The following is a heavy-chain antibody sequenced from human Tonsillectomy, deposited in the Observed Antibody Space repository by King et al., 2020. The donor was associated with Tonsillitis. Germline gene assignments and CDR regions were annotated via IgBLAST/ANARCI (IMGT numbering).Heavy chain of an antibody. CDR2: IRSKTNTYAT. CDR1: GFTFSGSA. V-gene: IGHV3-73*02. CDR3: ATGVATYY. D-gene: IGHD5-12*01. Sequence: VQLVESGGGLVQPGGSLKLSCAASGFTFSGSAMHWVRQASGKGLEWIGRIRSKTNTYATADSLSVKGRFTISRDDSKNTTSLQMNSLKTEDTAVYYCATGVATYYWGQGTLVTVSS. J-gene: IGHJ4*01.